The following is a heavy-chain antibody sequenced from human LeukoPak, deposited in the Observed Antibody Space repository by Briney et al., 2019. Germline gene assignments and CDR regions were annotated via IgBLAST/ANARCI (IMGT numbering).Heavy chain of an antibody. J-gene: IGHJ4*02. D-gene: IGHD2-15*01. CDR2: INHRGIT. V-gene: IGHV4-34*01. CDR1: GGSFSGYY. Sequence: SETPSLTCAVYGGSFSGYYWSWIRQPPGKGLEWIGEINHRGITNYNPSLKSRVTISVDTSKNQFSLKLSSVTAADTAVYYCARIILCRGGSCLDYWGQGTLVTVSS. CDR3: ARIILCRGGSCLDY.